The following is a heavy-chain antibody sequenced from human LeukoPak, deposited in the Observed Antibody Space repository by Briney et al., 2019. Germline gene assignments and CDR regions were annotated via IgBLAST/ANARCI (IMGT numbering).Heavy chain of an antibody. Sequence: SETLSLTCPVSGGSFIGYHWNRMRQSPGKGLEWIAEINHRGGTNYNPSLKSRVTISIDTSKNQFSLKLSSVTAADTAVYYCARVSPMCWTGYYYYYVAVWVKGTTVTVSS. V-gene: IGHV4-34*01. D-gene: IGHD1-14*01. CDR1: GGSFIGYH. CDR2: INHRGGT. J-gene: IGHJ6*03. CDR3: ARVSPMCWTGYYYYYVAV.